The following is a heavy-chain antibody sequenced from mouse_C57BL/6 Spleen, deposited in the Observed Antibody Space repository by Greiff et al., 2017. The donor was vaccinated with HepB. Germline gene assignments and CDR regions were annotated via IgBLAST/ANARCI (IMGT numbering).Heavy chain of an antibody. V-gene: IGHV1-42*01. CDR2: INPSTGGT. J-gene: IGHJ4*01. CDR1: GYSFTGYY. CDR3: ARGREKGYYYAMDY. Sequence: VQLQQSGPELVKPGASVKISCKASGYSFTGYYMNWVKQSPEKSLEWIGEINPSTGGTTYNQKFKAKATLTVDKSSSTAYMQLKSLTSEDSAVYYCARGREKGYYYAMDYWGQGTSVTVSS.